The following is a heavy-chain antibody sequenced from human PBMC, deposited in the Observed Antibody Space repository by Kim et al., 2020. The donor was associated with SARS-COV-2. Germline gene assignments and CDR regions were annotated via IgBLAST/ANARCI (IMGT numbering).Heavy chain of an antibody. Sequence: SVKVSCKASGFTFTSSTVQWVRQARGQRLEWIGWIVVGSGNTNYAQKFQERVTITRDMSTSTAYMELSSLRSEDTAVYYCAAVGTQEGSSWTYYYYGMDVWGQVTTVTVSS. V-gene: IGHV1-58*01. CDR1: GFTFTSST. D-gene: IGHD6-13*01. J-gene: IGHJ6*02. CDR3: AAVGTQEGSSWTYYYYGMDV. CDR2: IVVGSGNT.